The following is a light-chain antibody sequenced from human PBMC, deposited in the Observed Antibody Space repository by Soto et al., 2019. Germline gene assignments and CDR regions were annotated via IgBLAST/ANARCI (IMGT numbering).Light chain of an antibody. J-gene: IGLJ1*01. Sequence: QSLLTQPASVSRSPGQSITISCTGTSSDVESYNLVSWYQQHPGKAPKLMIYEVSNRPSGVSNRFSGCRSGYMASLTISGLQAEVEADYYCSSYTSSGTLVFGAGTKVTVL. CDR2: EVS. CDR1: SSDVESYNL. CDR3: SSYTSSGTLV. V-gene: IGLV2-14*02.